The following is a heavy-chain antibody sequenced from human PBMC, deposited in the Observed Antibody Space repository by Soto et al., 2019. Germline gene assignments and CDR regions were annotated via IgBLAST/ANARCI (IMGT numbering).Heavy chain of an antibody. CDR3: AKRCSSGWSCFDY. CDR1: GFTFSNYA. D-gene: IGHD6-19*01. J-gene: IGHJ4*02. V-gene: IGHV3-23*01. CDR2: IFGSGGTT. Sequence: EVQLLESGGGLVQPGGSLRLSCAASGFTFSNYAMNWVRQAPGKGLEWVSAIFGSGGTTYYAASVYGRFIISRDNFRNTLDLQMSSLRAEDTAVYYCAKRCSSGWSCFDYCGQGSLVTVSS.